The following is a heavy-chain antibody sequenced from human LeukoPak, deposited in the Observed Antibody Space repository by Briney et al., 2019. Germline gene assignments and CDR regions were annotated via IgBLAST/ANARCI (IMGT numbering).Heavy chain of an antibody. D-gene: IGHD3-10*01. CDR2: ISGSGGST. CDR3: AKYLAGSGLYYFDY. CDR1: GFPFSSFA. J-gene: IGHJ4*02. Sequence: GGSLSLSCAASGFPFSSFAMSWVRQAPGKGLEWVSAISGSGGSTYYADSVKGRFTISRDNSKNTLYLQMNSLRAEDTAVYYCAKYLAGSGLYYFDYWGQGTLVTVSS. V-gene: IGHV3-23*01.